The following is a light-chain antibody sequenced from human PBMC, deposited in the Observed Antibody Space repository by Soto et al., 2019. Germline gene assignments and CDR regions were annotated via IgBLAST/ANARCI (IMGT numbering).Light chain of an antibody. CDR2: SAS. Sequence: VMTQSPATLSVSPGERATLSCRASQSVGSSIAWYRQRPGQTPTLLIYSASTRATGIPARFSGSGSGTEFTLTISSLEPEDFAVYYCQQRSNWPALTFGGGTKVDI. CDR3: QQRSNWPALT. CDR1: QSVGSS. J-gene: IGKJ4*01. V-gene: IGKV3-15*01.